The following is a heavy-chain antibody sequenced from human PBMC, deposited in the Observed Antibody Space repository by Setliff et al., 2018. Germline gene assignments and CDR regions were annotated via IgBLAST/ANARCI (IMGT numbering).Heavy chain of an antibody. J-gene: IGHJ4*02. D-gene: IGHD1-7*01. CDR1: GASINSGSNY. CDR3: ARTGTYRYFDS. Sequence: PSETLSLTCTVSGASINSGSNYWGWIRQPPGKGLEWIGRIHYRGTTYSNASLASRLTLSVDTSKNQFSLKLTSVTASDTAVYYCARTGTYRYFDSWGQGTRVTVPQ. V-gene: IGHV4-39*01. CDR2: IHYRGTT.